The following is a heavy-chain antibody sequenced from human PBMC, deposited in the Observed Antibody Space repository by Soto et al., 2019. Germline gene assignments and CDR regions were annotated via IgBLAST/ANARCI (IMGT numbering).Heavy chain of an antibody. D-gene: IGHD2-15*01. CDR1: GFSFSDYD. CDR3: ARAYTGRLPRRADYYYALDV. Sequence: GGSLRLSCTASGFSFSDYDMHWVRQAPGKGLEWVSTIGAARDPYYTGYVKHRFTISRENARNSMFLQMNSVTGGDTAVYYCARAYTGRLPRRADYYYALDVWGQGIMVTVSS. CDR2: IGAARDP. J-gene: IGHJ6*02. V-gene: IGHV3-13*05.